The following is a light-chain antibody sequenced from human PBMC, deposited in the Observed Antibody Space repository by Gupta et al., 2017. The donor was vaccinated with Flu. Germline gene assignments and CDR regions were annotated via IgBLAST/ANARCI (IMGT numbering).Light chain of an antibody. J-gene: IGKJ4*01. Sequence: YGRASQSIRTNLAWYQQKPGQSPRATGIPARFNGSGSGTAFTLSISSLQSEDFAVYYCQQYSDWPPLTFGGGTKVEL. CDR1: QSIRTN. V-gene: IGKV3-15*01. CDR3: QQYSDWPPLT.